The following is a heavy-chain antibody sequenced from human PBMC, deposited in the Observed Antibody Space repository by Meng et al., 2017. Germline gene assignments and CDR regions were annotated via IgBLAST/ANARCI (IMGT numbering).Heavy chain of an antibody. V-gene: IGHV4-34*01. CDR3: ARVLDPVLVEFDY. J-gene: IGHJ4*02. Sequence: QGRLQQWGRGLLKPSGILSLTCAVYGGSFSGYYWSWIRQPPGKGLEWIGEINHSGGTNYNPSLKSRVTISVDTSKNQFSLKLSSVTAADTAVYYCARVLDPVLVEFDYWGQGTLVTVSS. CDR1: GGSFSGYY. CDR2: INHSGGT. D-gene: IGHD3/OR15-3a*01.